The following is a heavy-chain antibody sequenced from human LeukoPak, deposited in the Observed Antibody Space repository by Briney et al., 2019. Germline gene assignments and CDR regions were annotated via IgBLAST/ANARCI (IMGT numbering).Heavy chain of an antibody. D-gene: IGHD3-10*01. CDR1: GFTFSSYA. CDR3: ARDHYYGAGTPPGDTFDI. J-gene: IGHJ3*02. Sequence: GSLRLSCAASGFTFSSYARHWVRQAPGKGLEWVALISYDGSDKFYTDSVEGRFTISRDNSKNTLYLLMNSLGVDDTAQYYCARDHYYGAGTPPGDTFDIWGQGTMVTVSS. V-gene: IGHV3-30-3*01. CDR2: ISYDGSDK.